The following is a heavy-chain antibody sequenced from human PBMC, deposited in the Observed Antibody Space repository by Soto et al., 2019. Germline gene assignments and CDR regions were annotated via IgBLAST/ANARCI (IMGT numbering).Heavy chain of an antibody. CDR3: ARESRFLEWLSLNWFDP. CDR1: GFTFSSNS. J-gene: IGHJ5*02. CDR2: TSSSSSTI. V-gene: IGHV3-48*02. D-gene: IGHD3-3*01. Sequence: EVQLVESGGGLVQPGGSLRLSCAASGFTFSSNSMNWVRQAPGKGLEWVSYTSSSSSTIYYADSVKGRFTISRDNAKNALYLQMNSLRDEDTAVYYCARESRFLEWLSLNWFDPWGQGTLVTVSS.